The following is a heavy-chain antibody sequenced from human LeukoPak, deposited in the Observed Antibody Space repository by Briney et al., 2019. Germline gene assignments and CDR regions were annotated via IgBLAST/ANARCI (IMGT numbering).Heavy chain of an antibody. Sequence: GGSLRLSCAASGFTFTNAWMGWVRQAPGKGLEWVGRIKSKTDGGTTDYAAPVKGRFTISRDDSKNMVFLQMNRLKTEDTAVYYCGYSFVSWWWFDPWGQGALVTVSS. CDR2: IKSKTDGGTT. D-gene: IGHD5-18*01. CDR3: GYSFVSWWWFDP. V-gene: IGHV3-15*01. J-gene: IGHJ5*02. CDR1: GFTFTNAW.